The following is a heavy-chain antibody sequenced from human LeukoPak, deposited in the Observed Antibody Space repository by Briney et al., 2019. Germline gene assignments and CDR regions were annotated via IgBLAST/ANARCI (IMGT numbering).Heavy chain of an antibody. J-gene: IGHJ5*02. CDR2: INPSGGST. CDR3: ARDYGGGLGWFDP. V-gene: IGHV1-46*01. D-gene: IGHD4-23*01. Sequence: ASVKVSCKASGYTFTSYYMHWVRQAPGQGLEWMGIINPSGGSTSYAQKFQGRVTMTTDTSTSTAYMELRSLRSDDTAVYYCARDYGGGLGWFDPWGQGTLVTVSS. CDR1: GYTFTSYY.